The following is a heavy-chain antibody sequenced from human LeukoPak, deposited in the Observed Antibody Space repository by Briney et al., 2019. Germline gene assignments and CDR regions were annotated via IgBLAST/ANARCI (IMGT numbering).Heavy chain of an antibody. CDR3: ARLRLIGGYLDY. D-gene: IGHD2-8*01. CDR2: IYHSGST. Sequence: SETLSLTCTVSGGSISSGGYYWSWIRQPPGKGLEWIGYIYHSGSTYYNPSLKSRVTISVDTSKNQFSLKLSSVTAADTAVYYCARLRLIGGYLDYWGQGTLVTVSS. CDR1: GGSISSGGYY. J-gene: IGHJ4*02. V-gene: IGHV4-30-2*01.